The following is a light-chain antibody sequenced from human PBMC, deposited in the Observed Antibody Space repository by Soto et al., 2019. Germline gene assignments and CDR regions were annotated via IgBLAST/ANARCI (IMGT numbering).Light chain of an antibody. Sequence: DIQMTQSPSSLSASVGDRVTITCRASQSISSYLNWYQQKPVKAPKLLIYAASSLQSGVPSRFSGSGSGTDFTLTISSLQPEDFATYYCQQSYSTRLFTFGPGTKVDIK. J-gene: IGKJ3*01. V-gene: IGKV1-39*01. CDR1: QSISSY. CDR3: QQSYSTRLFT. CDR2: AAS.